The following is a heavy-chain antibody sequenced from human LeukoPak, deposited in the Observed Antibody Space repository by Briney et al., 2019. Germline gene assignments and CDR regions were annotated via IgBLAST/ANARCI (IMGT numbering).Heavy chain of an antibody. CDR3: AQGHYHMDV. V-gene: IGHV3-7*01. CDR2: IEPDGSEK. CDR1: GFTFRDYW. Sequence: GESLRLSCAASGFTFRDYWMTWVRQAAGKGLEWVASIEPDGSEKYYEDSVKGRFTLSRDNVENSLYLQMNTLRVDDTAVYYCAQGHYHMDVGGHGTTVTVSS. J-gene: IGHJ6*02.